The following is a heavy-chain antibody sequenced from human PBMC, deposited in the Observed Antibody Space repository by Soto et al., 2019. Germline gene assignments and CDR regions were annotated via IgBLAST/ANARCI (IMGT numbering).Heavy chain of an antibody. Sequence: QVQLVQSGAEVKKPGSSVKVSCKASGGTFSSYAISWVRQAPGQGLEWMGGIIPISDTTNYAQKFQGRVTMTADESTSKAYMELSSLRSEDTAVYYCARSQGSSTSLEIYYYYYYGMDVWGQGTTVTVSS. CDR1: GGTFSSYA. CDR3: ARSQGSSTSLEIYYYYYYGMDV. CDR2: IIPISDTT. V-gene: IGHV1-69*01. D-gene: IGHD2-2*01. J-gene: IGHJ6*02.